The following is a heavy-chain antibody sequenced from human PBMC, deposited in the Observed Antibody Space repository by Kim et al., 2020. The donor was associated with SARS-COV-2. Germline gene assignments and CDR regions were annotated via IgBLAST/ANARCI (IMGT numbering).Heavy chain of an antibody. CDR2: INAGNGNT. J-gene: IGHJ6*02. V-gene: IGHV1-3*01. CDR3: ARDGHYDILTGYSPFYYYYGMDV. D-gene: IGHD3-9*01. CDR1: GYTFTSYA. Sequence: ASVKVSCKASGYTFTSYAMHWVRQAPGQRLEWMGWINAGNGNTKYSQKFQGRVTITRDTSASTAYMELSSLRSEDTAGYYCARDGHYDILTGYSPFYYYYGMDVWAQGTTVTVSS.